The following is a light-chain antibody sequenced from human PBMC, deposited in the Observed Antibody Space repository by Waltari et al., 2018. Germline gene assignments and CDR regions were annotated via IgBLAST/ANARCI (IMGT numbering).Light chain of an antibody. Sequence: DTVLTQSPVTLAFSQGETATLSGRASQSISSFLAWYQQKPGQSPRLLIYDASHRATGIPARFSGTGSGTDFTLTIDHLEPDDFAVYYCQQRAHWPLTFGGGTKVEV. J-gene: IGKJ4*01. V-gene: IGKV3-11*01. CDR1: QSISSF. CDR2: DAS. CDR3: QQRAHWPLT.